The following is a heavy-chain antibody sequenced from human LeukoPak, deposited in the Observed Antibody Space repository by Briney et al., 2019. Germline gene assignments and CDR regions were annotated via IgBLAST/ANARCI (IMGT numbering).Heavy chain of an antibody. CDR2: IYYSGST. CDR3: ARGNYYGSGSYPGY. J-gene: IGHJ4*02. V-gene: IGHV4-59*01. D-gene: IGHD3-10*01. CDR1: GGSISSYY. Sequence: SETLSLTCTVSGGSISSYYWSWIRQPPGKGLEWIGYIYYSGSTNYNPSLKSRVTISVDTSKNQFSLKLSSVTAADTAVYYCARGNYYGSGSYPGYWGQGTLVTVSS.